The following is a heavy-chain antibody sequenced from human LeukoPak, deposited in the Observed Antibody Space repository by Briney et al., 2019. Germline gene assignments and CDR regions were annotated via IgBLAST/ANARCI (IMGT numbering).Heavy chain of an antibody. CDR2: IKQDGSEK. D-gene: IGHD3-3*01. Sequence: GGSLRLSCAASGFTFSSYWMSWVRQAPGKGLEWVANIKQDGSEKYYVDSVKGRFTISRDNAKNSLYLQMNSLRAEDTAVYYCASAYYDFWCGYYGYWGQGTLVTVSS. V-gene: IGHV3-7*01. J-gene: IGHJ4*02. CDR3: ASAYYDFWCGYYGY. CDR1: GFTFSSYW.